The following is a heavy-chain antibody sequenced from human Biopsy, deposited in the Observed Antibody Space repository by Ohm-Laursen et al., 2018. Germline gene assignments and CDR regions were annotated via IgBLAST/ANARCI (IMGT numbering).Heavy chain of an antibody. CDR3: ARTPRNSFWSGSYKRGLWFDP. V-gene: IGHV4-59*01. Sequence: GTLSLTCSVSGGSIISYYWTWIRQPPGKGLEWIGHVYNGGITNYNPSLKSRVTISKDTSKNQFSLQVNSVTAADTAVYYRARTPRNSFWSGSYKRGLWFDPWGQGTLVIVSS. CDR2: VYNGGIT. J-gene: IGHJ5*02. D-gene: IGHD3-3*01. CDR1: GGSIISYY.